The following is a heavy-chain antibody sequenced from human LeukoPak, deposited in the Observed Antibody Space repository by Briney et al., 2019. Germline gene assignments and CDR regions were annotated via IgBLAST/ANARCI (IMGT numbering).Heavy chain of an antibody. CDR2: INHSGST. CDR3: ARGYNDYDFWSGYYPTYNWFDP. J-gene: IGHJ5*02. Sequence: PSETLSLTCAVYGGSFSGYFWSWIRQPPEKGLEWIGEINHSGSTNYNPSLKSRVTISVDTSKNQFSLKLSSVTAADTAVYYCARGYNDYDFWSGYYPTYNWFDPWGQGTLVTVSS. CDR1: GGSFSGYF. D-gene: IGHD3-3*01. V-gene: IGHV4-34*01.